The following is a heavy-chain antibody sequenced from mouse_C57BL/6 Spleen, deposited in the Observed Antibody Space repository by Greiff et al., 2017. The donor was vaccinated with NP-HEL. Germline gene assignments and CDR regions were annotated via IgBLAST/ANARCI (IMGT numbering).Heavy chain of an antibody. CDR2: IYPGSGST. J-gene: IGHJ2*01. D-gene: IGHD1-1*01. CDR1: GYTFTSYW. CDR3: ARRRASGSSFYFDY. Sequence: VQLQQPGAELVKPGASVKMSCKASGYTFTSYWITWVKQRPGQGLEWIGDIYPGSGSTNYNEKFKSKATLTVDTSSSTAYMQLSSLTSEDSAVYYCARRRASGSSFYFDYWGQGTTLTVSS. V-gene: IGHV1-55*01.